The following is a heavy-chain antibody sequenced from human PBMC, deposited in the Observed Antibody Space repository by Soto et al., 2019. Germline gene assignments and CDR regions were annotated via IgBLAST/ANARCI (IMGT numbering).Heavy chain of an antibody. CDR2: IIPIFGTA. D-gene: IGHD6-13*01. J-gene: IGHJ6*02. Sequence: GASVKVSCKASGGTFSSYAISWVRQAPGQGLEWMGGIIPIFGTANYAQKLQGRVTITADESTSTAYMELSSLRSEDTAVYYCARVQTAAARDPDYYYGMDVWGQGTTVTVSS. CDR3: ARVQTAAARDPDYYYGMDV. V-gene: IGHV1-69*13. CDR1: GGTFSSYA.